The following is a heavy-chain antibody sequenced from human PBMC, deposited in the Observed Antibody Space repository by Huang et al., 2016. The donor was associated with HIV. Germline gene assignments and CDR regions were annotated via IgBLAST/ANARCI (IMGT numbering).Heavy chain of an antibody. D-gene: IGHD3-9*01. J-gene: IGHJ4*02. Sequence: EVQLVESGGGLVQPGRSLRLSCAASGFTFDDYALHWVRQAPGNGLAWVSGISWNSATIGYADSVKGRFTISRDNAKNSLYLQMNSLRAEDMALYYCAKSPYYDILTGYYDYWGQGTLVTVSS. CDR1: GFTFDDYA. CDR2: ISWNSATI. CDR3: AKSPYYDILTGYYDY. V-gene: IGHV3-9*03.